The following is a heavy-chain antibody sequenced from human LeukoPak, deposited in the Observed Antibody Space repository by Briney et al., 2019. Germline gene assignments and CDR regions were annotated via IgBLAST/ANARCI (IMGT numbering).Heavy chain of an antibody. CDR2: IHYTGST. CDR3: ARAYNSHASLGYNWFDP. D-gene: IGHD1-14*01. Sequence: SETLSLTCTVSRASINRDYWSWLRQTPGKGLEWIGDIHYTGSTNYNPSLKSRVTISLDTSKNQFSLKLSSVTAADTAVYYCARAYNSHASLGYNWFDPWGQGTLVTVSS. J-gene: IGHJ5*02. V-gene: IGHV4-59*01. CDR1: RASINRDY.